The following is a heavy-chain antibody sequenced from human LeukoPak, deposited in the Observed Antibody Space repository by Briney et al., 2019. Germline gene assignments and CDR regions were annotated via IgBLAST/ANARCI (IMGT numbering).Heavy chain of an antibody. Sequence: SETLSLTCAVYGGSFSGYYWSWIRQPPVKGLEWIGEINHSGSTNYNPSLKSRVTISVDTSKNQFSLKLSSVTAADTAVYYCARAPGDIVVVPARGSNSFDPWGQGTLVTVSS. J-gene: IGHJ5*02. CDR2: INHSGST. D-gene: IGHD2-2*01. CDR3: ARAPGDIVVVPARGSNSFDP. CDR1: GGSFSGYY. V-gene: IGHV4-34*01.